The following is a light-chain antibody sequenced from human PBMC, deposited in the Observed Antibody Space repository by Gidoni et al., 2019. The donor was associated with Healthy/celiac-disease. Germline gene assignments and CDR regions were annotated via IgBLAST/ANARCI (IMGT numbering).Light chain of an antibody. CDR1: QSVSR. CDR2: DAS. V-gene: IGKV3-11*01. CDR3: QQKIT. J-gene: IGKJ5*01. Sequence: ELVLTQSPATLSLSPGERATLSCRASQSVSRLLIYDASNRATGIPARFSGSGSGTDFTLTISSLEPEDFAVYYCQQKITFGQGTRLEIK.